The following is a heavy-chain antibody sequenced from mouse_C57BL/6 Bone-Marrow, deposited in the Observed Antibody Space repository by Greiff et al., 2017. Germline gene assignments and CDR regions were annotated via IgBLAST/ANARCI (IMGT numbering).Heavy chain of an antibody. V-gene: IGHV5-6*02. CDR3: ARRSGLLRLYYFDY. J-gene: IGHJ2*01. CDR1: GFTFSSYG. D-gene: IGHD1-1*01. CDR2: ISSGGSYT. Sequence: EVMLVESGGDLVKPGGSLKLSCAASGFTFSSYGMSWVRQTPDKRLEWVATISSGGSYTYYPDSVKGRFTISRDNAKNTLYLQMSSLKSEDTAMYYCARRSGLLRLYYFDYWGQGTTRTVSS.